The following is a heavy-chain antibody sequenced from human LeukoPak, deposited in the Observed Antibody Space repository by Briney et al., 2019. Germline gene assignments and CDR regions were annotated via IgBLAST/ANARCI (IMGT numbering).Heavy chain of an antibody. CDR1: GFTFGDYA. J-gene: IGHJ4*02. D-gene: IGHD4-17*01. CDR2: IRSKAYGGTT. Sequence: PGGPLRLSCTASGFTFGDYAMSWVRQAPGKGLEWVGFIRSKAYGGTTEYAASVKGRFTISRDDSKSIAYLQMNSLKTEDTAVYYCTRGRDGDLYFDYWGQGTLVTVSS. V-gene: IGHV3-49*04. CDR3: TRGRDGDLYFDY.